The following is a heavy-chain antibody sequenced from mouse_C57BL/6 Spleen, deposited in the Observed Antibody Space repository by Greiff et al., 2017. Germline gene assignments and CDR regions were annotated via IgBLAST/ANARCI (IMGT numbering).Heavy chain of an antibody. Sequence: VQLQQSGGDLVKPGGSLKLSCAASGFTFSSYGMSWVRQTPDKRLEWVATISSGGSYTYYPDSVKGRFTISRDNAKNTLYLQMSSLKSEDTAMYYCARRGATEGFDYWGQGTTLTVSS. CDR2: ISSGGSYT. CDR3: ARRGATEGFDY. CDR1: GFTFSSYG. V-gene: IGHV5-6*01. J-gene: IGHJ2*01. D-gene: IGHD3-1*01.